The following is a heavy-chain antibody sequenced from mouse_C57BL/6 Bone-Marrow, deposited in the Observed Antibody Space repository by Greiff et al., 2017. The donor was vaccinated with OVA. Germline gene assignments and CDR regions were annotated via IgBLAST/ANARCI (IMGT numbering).Heavy chain of an antibody. V-gene: IGHV10-1*01. J-gene: IGHJ4*01. CDR2: IRSKSNNYAT. CDR3: VRLYYYAMDY. CDR1: GFSFNTYA. Sequence: EVQGVESGGGLVQPKGSLKLSCAASGFSFNTYAMYWVRQAPGKGLEWVARIRSKSNNYATYYADSVKDRFTISRDDSESMLYLQMNNLKTEDTAMYYCVRLYYYAMDYWGQGTSVTVSS.